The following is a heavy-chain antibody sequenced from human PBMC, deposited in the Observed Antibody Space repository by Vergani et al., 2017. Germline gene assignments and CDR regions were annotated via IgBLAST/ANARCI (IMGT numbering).Heavy chain of an antibody. CDR1: GFTFSSYA. D-gene: IGHD4-11*01. Sequence: QVQLVESGGGVVQPGRSLRLSCAASGFTFSSYAMHWVRQAPGKGLEWVAVISYDGSNKYYADSVKGRFTISRDNSKNTLYLQMNSLRAEDTAVYYCARVLYRGNWFDPWGQGTLVTVSS. CDR2: ISYDGSNK. J-gene: IGHJ5*02. CDR3: ARVLYRGNWFDP. V-gene: IGHV3-30-3*01.